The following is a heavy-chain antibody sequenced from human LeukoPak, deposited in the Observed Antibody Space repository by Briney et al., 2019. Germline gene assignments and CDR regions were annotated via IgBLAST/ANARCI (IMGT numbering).Heavy chain of an antibody. D-gene: IGHD2-21*01. V-gene: IGHV3-30-3*01. CDR2: ISYDGSNK. CDR1: GFTFSSYA. CDR3: ARRRHVFPYYYGMDV. Sequence: GGSLRLSCAASGFTFSSYAMPWVRQAPGKGLEWVAVISYDGSNKYYADSVKGRFTISRDNSKNTLYLQMNSLRAEDTAVYYCARRRHVFPYYYGMDVWGQGTTVTVSS. J-gene: IGHJ6*02.